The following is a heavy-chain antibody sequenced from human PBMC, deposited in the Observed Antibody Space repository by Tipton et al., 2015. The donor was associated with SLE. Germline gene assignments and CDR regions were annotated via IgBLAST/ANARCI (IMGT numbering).Heavy chain of an antibody. V-gene: IGHV4-31*03. CDR1: GGSISSGGYY. Sequence: TLSLTCTVSGGSISSGGYYWSWIRQHPGKGLEWIGYIYYSGSTYYNPSLKSRVTISVDTSKNQFSLKLSSVTAADTAVYYCASHSTHYCSSASCDFYYWGPRSLVCVSS. D-gene: IGHD2-2*01. CDR3: ASHSTHYCSSASCDFYY. J-gene: IGHJ4*02. CDR2: IYYSGST.